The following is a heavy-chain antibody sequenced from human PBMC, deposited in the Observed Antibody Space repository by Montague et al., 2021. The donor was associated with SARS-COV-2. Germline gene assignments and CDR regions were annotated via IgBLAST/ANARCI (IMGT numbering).Heavy chain of an antibody. CDR2: IHGRGDGT. Sequence: SLRLSCAASGFTFSSHGMYWVRQPPGKGLEWVSEIHGRGDGTYYTDSVKGRFTISRDNSKNTLYLQMNSLRVEDTAVYYCARDQNHGMDVWGQGTPVTVSS. V-gene: IGHV3-23*01. CDR3: ARDQNHGMDV. D-gene: IGHD1-14*01. CDR1: GFTFSSHG. J-gene: IGHJ6*02.